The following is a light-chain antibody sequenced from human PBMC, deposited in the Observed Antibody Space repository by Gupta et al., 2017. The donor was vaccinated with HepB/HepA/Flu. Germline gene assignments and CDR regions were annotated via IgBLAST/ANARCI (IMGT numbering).Light chain of an antibody. CDR3: EAWEEDGNGRGV. J-gene: IGLJ3*02. CDR2: RNN. Sequence: SVLSQPPSASGTPGQRVIISCSGSSSTIGSHYVYWYQQLPGTAPKLLIYRNNKRPSGGPDRVSGSKSGTSAALAISGLRAEEEAAYYCEAWEEDGNGRGVFGGGTRLTVL. V-gene: IGLV1-47*01. CDR1: SSTIGSHY.